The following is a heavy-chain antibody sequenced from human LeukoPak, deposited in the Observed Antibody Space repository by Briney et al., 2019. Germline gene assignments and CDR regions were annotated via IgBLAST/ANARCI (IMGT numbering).Heavy chain of an antibody. CDR1: GFTVSSNY. Sequence: GGSLRLSCAASGFTVSSNYMSWVRQAPGKGLEWVSVIYSGGSTYYADSVKGRFTISRDNSKNTLYLQMNSLRAEDTAVYYCARGLVPLAVTGGGWFDPWGQGTLVTVSS. V-gene: IGHV3-53*01. D-gene: IGHD6-19*01. CDR2: IYSGGST. CDR3: ARGLVPLAVTGGGWFDP. J-gene: IGHJ5*02.